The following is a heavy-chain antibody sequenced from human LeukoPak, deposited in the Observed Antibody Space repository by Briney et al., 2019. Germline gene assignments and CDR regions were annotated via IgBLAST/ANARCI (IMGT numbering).Heavy chain of an antibody. Sequence: SVKVSCKASGGTFSSYAISWVRQAPGQGLEWMGGIIPIFGTANYAQKFQGRVTITADESTSTAYMELSSLRSEDTAVYYCAREGEAVTTHWFDPWGQGTLVTVSS. V-gene: IGHV1-69*13. D-gene: IGHD4-17*01. CDR2: IIPIFGTA. J-gene: IGHJ5*02. CDR1: GGTFSSYA. CDR3: AREGEAVTTHWFDP.